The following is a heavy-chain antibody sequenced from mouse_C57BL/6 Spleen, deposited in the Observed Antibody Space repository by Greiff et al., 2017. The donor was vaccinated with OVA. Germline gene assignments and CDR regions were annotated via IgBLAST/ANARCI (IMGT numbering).Heavy chain of an antibody. CDR1: GFTFSDYY. Sequence: EVKVEASEGGLVQPGSSMKLSCTASGFTFSDYYMAWVRQVPEKGLEWVANINYDGSSTYYLDSLKSRFIISRDNANNILYLQMSSLKSEDTATYYCARDSYGSSYWYFDVWGTGTTVTVSS. D-gene: IGHD1-1*01. CDR3: ARDSYGSSYWYFDV. J-gene: IGHJ1*03. V-gene: IGHV5-16*01. CDR2: INYDGSST.